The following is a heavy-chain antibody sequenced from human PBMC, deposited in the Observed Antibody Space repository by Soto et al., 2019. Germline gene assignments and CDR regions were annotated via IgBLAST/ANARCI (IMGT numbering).Heavy chain of an antibody. V-gene: IGHV3-33*01. J-gene: IGHJ4*02. CDR1: GFTFSSYG. Sequence: PGGSLRLSCAASGFTFSSYGMHWVRQAPGKGLEWVAVIWYDGSNKYYADSVKGRFTISRDNSKNTLYLQMNSLRAEDTAVYYCARDRDYDFWSGYRVFDYWGQGTLVTVSS. CDR3: ARDRDYDFWSGYRVFDY. CDR2: IWYDGSNK. D-gene: IGHD3-3*01.